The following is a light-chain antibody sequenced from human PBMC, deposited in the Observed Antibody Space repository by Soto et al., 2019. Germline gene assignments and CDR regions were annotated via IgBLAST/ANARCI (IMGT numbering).Light chain of an antibody. CDR3: QKYYSAAWT. V-gene: IGKV1-27*01. CDR2: AAS. CDR1: QGISTY. J-gene: IGKJ1*01. Sequence: DIQMTQSPSSLSASVGDQVTITCRANQGISTYLAWYQQKPGTAPKLLVYAASTLQSGFPSRFIGSGSGRDFTLTISSLQLDDVETYYCQKYYSAAWTFGQGTKVEIK.